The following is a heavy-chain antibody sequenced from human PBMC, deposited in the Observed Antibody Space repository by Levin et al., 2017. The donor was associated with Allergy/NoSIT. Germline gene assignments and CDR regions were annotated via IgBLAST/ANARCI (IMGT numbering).Heavy chain of an antibody. CDR3: ASASPAGDY. J-gene: IGHJ4*02. D-gene: IGHD2-2*01. V-gene: IGHV3-7*01. CDR2: IKEDGSMK. CDR1: GFRFSSFW. Sequence: GESLKISCTASGFRFSSFWMSWVRQAPGKGLEWVAYIKEDGSMKYYVDSVKGRFIVSRDNARNSLYLQMNSLGAGDTALYYCASASPAGDYWGQGTLVTVSS.